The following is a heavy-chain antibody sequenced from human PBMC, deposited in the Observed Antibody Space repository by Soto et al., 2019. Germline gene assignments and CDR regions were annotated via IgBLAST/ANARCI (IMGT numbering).Heavy chain of an antibody. J-gene: IGHJ5*02. D-gene: IGHD3-3*01. V-gene: IGHV4-39*02. CDR3: ARERPYYDFWSGPNWFDP. Sequence: QLQLQESGPGLVKPSETLSLTCTVSGGSISSSSYYWGWIRQPPGKGLEWIGSIYYSGSTYYNPSLKSRVTISVDTSKNQFSLKLSSVTAADTAVYYCARERPYYDFWSGPNWFDPWGQGTLVTVSS. CDR2: IYYSGST. CDR1: GGSISSSSYY.